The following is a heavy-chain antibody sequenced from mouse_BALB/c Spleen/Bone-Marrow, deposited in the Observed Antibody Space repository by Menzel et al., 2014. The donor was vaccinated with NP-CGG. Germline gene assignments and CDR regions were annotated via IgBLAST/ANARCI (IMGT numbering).Heavy chain of an antibody. J-gene: IGHJ2*01. CDR2: ISSGGSYT. Sequence: VQLKESGGGLVKPGGSLKLSCAASGFTSSSYAMSWVRQTPEKRLEWVATISSGGSYTYYPDSVKGRFTISRDNAKNTLYLQMSSLRSEDTAMYYCARHGSSYDFDYWGQGTTLTVSS. CDR1: GFTSSSYA. D-gene: IGHD1-1*01. CDR3: ARHGSSYDFDY. V-gene: IGHV5-9-3*01.